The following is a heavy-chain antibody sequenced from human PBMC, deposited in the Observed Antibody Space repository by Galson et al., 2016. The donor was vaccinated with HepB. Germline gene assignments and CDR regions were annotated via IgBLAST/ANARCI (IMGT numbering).Heavy chain of an antibody. J-gene: IGHJ4*02. CDR1: GGSVTNHQYC. CDR3: VDYCGGGACPDY. Sequence: SETLSLTCAVSGGSVTNHQYCWGWVRQAPGKGLEWIASFCYTGITYYNPSLRSRLTMDVDTSKFQLSLHLRSVAAADTAVYYCVDYCGGGACPDYWGQGTLVTGSS. V-gene: IGHV4-39*01. CDR2: FCYTGIT. D-gene: IGHD2-21*01.